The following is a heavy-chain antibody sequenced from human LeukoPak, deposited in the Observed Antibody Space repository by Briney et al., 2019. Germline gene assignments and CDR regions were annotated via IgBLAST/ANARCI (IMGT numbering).Heavy chain of an antibody. Sequence: GGSLRLSCAASGFTFDDYAMHWVRQAPGKGLEWVSGISWNSGSIGYADSAKGRFTISRDNAKNSLYLQMNSLRAEDTALYYCAKDLYPGDGYNFFDYWGQGTLVTVSS. CDR3: AKDLYPGDGYNFFDY. CDR2: ISWNSGSI. J-gene: IGHJ4*02. V-gene: IGHV3-9*01. D-gene: IGHD5-24*01. CDR1: GFTFDDYA.